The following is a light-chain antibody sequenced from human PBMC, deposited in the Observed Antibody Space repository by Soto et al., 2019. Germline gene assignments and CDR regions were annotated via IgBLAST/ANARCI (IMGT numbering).Light chain of an antibody. Sequence: DIQMTQSPTSLYASVGDRVTITCQASQHINNHLTWYQQRPGRAPELLIYGSYNLEIGVPSRFSGSGFGTDVTFTISGLQPEDVSTYYCARYDDVSPDTFGQGTKLHIK. CDR2: GSY. CDR3: ARYDDVSPDT. J-gene: IGKJ2*01. V-gene: IGKV1-33*01. CDR1: QHINNH.